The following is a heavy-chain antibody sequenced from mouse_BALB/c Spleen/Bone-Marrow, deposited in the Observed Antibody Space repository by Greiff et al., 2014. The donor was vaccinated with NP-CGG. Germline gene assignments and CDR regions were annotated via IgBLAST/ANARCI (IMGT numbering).Heavy chain of an antibody. J-gene: IGHJ4*01. CDR3: TNGYDYYAMDY. D-gene: IGHD1-2*01. CDR1: GYSFTSYW. Sequence: EVQLQQSGTVLARPGASVKMSCKASGYSFTSYWMHWVKQRPGQGLEWIGAIYPGNSDTSYNQKFKGKAKLTAVTSAGTAYIELSSLTNEDSAVYYCTNGYDYYAMDYWGQGTSVTVSS. V-gene: IGHV1-5*01. CDR2: IYPGNSDT.